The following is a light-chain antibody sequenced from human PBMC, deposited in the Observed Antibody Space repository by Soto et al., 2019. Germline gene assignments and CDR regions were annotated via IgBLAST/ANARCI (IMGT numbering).Light chain of an antibody. CDR2: KAS. Sequence: DLQLTQSPSSVSASVGDRITIACRASQNISSWLAWYQHKPGRAPKFLLYKASRLESGVPSRFGGSGSGTEFTLTISSVQPDDFATYYCQHYDTYPYSFGPGT. V-gene: IGKV1-5*03. J-gene: IGKJ2*03. CDR3: QHYDTYPYS. CDR1: QNISSW.